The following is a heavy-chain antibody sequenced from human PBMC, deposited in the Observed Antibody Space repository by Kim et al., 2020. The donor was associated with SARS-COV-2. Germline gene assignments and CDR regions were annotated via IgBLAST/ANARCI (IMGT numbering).Heavy chain of an antibody. V-gene: IGHV3-74*01. CDR3: ARDLSGADDY. J-gene: IGHJ4*02. D-gene: IGHD3-10*01. Sequence: TNHADSVKGLVTISSDNAENTLYLQMNSLTVDDTAVYYCARDLSGADDYWGQGTLVTVSS. CDR2: T.